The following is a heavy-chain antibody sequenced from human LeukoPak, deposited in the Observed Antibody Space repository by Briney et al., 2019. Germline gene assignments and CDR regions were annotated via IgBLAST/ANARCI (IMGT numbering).Heavy chain of an antibody. CDR3: ARGDIVATIEFDY. J-gene: IGHJ4*02. Sequence: APVKVSCKASGYTFTSYGISWVRQAPGQGLEWMGWINPNSGGTNYAQKFQGRVTMTRDTSISTAYMELSRLRSDDTAVYYCARGDIVATIEFDYWGQGTLVTVSS. V-gene: IGHV1-2*02. CDR2: INPNSGGT. CDR1: GYTFTSYG. D-gene: IGHD5-12*01.